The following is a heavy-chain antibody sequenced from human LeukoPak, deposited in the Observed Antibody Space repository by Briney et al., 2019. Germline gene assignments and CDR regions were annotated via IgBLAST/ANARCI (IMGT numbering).Heavy chain of an antibody. CDR2: IYSSGST. J-gene: IGHJ4*02. Sequence: SETLSLTCTVSGASISAFNWTWFRQPAGQGLEWIGLIYSSGSTLFNPSLKSRVAMSVDLTKNQLSLKLTSVTAADTAMYYCARKDGDYWGRGTLVTVSS. V-gene: IGHV4-4*07. CDR3: ARKDGDY. CDR1: GASISAFN.